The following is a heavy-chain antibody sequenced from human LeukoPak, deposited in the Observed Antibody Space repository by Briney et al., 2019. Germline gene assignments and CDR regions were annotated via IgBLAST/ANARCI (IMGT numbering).Heavy chain of an antibody. CDR1: GGSIRSSYYY. CDR3: ARNGGNSDFGY. Sequence: SETLSLTCTVSGGSIRSSYYYWGWIRQPPGKGLEWIGSIYDSGSTYKPSLKSRVTISVDKSKNQFSLKLNSMTAADTAVYYCARNGGNSDFGYWGQGTLVTVSS. CDR2: IYDSGST. D-gene: IGHD4-23*01. V-gene: IGHV4-39*07. J-gene: IGHJ4*02.